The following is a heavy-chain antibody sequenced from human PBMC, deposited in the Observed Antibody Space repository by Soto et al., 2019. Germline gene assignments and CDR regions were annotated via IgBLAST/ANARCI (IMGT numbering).Heavy chain of an antibody. Sequence: GGSLRLCCAASGFTFSDAGMTWVRQAPGKGLEWVGRIKSKIGGGATDYAAPVKGRFTVSRDDSKNTLYLQMDNLNIEDTALYYCTTPAHESGYLDWGQGTMGTVSS. CDR2: IKSKIGGGAT. CDR1: GFTFSDAG. J-gene: IGHJ4*02. V-gene: IGHV3-15*01. CDR3: TTPAHESGYLD. D-gene: IGHD5-12*01.